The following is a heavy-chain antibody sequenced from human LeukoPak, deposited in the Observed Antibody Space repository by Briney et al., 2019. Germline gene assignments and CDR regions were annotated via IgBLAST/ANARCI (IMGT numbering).Heavy chain of an antibody. V-gene: IGHV3-23*01. D-gene: IGHD2-21*02. CDR2: FGGSGGTI. J-gene: IGHJ4*02. CDR1: GFTLSTYA. Sequence: GGSLRLSCAASGFTLSTYAMSWVRQAPGKGLEWVSHFGGSGGTIYYADSVKGRFTISRDNSKNTLYLQMNSLRAEDTAVYYCAKSDCGGDCHLLDYWGQGTLVTVSS. CDR3: AKSDCGGDCHLLDY.